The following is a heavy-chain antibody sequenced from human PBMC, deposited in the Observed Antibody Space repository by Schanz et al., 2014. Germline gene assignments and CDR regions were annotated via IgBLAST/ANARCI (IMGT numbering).Heavy chain of an antibody. CDR1: GFTFHTYD. CDR2: ISHDGHRD. CDR3: ARPSDSSWYMDV. Sequence: VHLEESGGGVVQPGRSLRLSCAASGFTFHTYDMHWVRQAPGKGLEWVAQISHDGHRDFYADSVKGRFTVSRDNNWKTLSLQMNSLRSDDTAVYYCARPSDSSWYMDVWGKGTTVTVSS. V-gene: IGHV3-30-3*01. D-gene: IGHD2-21*02. J-gene: IGHJ6*03.